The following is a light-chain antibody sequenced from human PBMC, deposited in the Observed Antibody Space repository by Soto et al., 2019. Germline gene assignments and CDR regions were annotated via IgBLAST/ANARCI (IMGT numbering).Light chain of an antibody. CDR1: QGVGRF. CDR2: DAS. Sequence: EIVLTQSPATLSLSPGERAALSCRASQGVGRFLAWYQQKPGQAPRLLIYDASNRATGIPARFSGSGSETDFTLAIDNLEPEDFAVYYCQQRRGWPLTFGGGPR. V-gene: IGKV3-11*01. CDR3: QQRRGWPLT. J-gene: IGKJ4*01.